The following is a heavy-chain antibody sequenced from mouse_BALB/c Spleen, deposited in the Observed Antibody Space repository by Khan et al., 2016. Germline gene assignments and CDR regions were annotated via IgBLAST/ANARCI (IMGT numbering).Heavy chain of an antibody. D-gene: IGHD2-1*01. J-gene: IGHJ4*01. CDR2: IDPANGNT. CDR3: AREGNYGGYAMDF. Sequence: VQLKESGAELVKPGASVKLSCTASGFNIKDTYIHWIKQRPEQGLAWIGRIDPANGNTKSDPKFQGPATITAATSSPTASLQLNSLTSEETAVYYCAREGNYGGYAMDFWGQGTSVNVSS. V-gene: IGHV14-3*02. CDR1: GFNIKDTY.